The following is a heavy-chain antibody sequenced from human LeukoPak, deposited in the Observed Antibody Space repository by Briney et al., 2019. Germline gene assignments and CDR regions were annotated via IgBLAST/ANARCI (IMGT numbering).Heavy chain of an antibody. CDR1: GFTFSHCG. D-gene: IGHD2/OR15-2a*01. CDR2: IWYDGNSE. CDR3: VRERTYYGDY. Sequence: GGSLRLSCAASGFTFSHCGFHWVRQAPGKGLEWVGVIWYDGNSEYYADAVKGRFTISRDNSKNTVYLQMNSLRAEDTAVYYCVRERTYYGDYWGQGTQVTVSS. V-gene: IGHV3-33*01. J-gene: IGHJ4*02.